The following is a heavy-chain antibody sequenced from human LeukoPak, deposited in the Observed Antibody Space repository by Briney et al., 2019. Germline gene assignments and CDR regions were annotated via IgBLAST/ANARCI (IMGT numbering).Heavy chain of an antibody. Sequence: PGGSVRLSCVVSGFTVSNNHMSWIRQPPGKGLEWIGYIYYSGSTNYNPSLKGRVTISVDTSKNQFSLKLSSVTAADTAVYYCARGSTHPDYWGQGTLVTVSS. J-gene: IGHJ4*02. D-gene: IGHD1-26*01. CDR3: ARGSTHPDY. CDR2: IYYSGST. V-gene: IGHV4-59*02. CDR1: GFTVSNNH.